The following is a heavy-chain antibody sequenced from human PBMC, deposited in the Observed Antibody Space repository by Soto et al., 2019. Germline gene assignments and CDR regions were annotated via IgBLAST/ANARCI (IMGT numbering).Heavy chain of an antibody. CDR2: ISYDGSSK. CDR3: AGSPLAIAVASTFDY. D-gene: IGHD6-13*01. CDR1: GFTFSDNA. Sequence: PGGSLRLSCAASGFTFSDNAMHWVRQAPGKGPEWVALISYDGSSKYYADFVKGRFSISRDNSESTLYLQMKNLGPEDAAVYYCAGSPLAIAVASTFDYWGQGALVTVSS. J-gene: IGHJ4*02. V-gene: IGHV3-30-3*01.